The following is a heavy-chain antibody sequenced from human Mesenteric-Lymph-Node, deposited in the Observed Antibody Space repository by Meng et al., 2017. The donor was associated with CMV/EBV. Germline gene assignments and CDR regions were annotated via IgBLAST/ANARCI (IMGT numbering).Heavy chain of an antibody. Sequence: GESLKISCAASGFTFSSYSMNWVRQAPGKGLEWVSYISSSSSTIYYADSVKGRFTISRDNSKNTLYLQMNSLRAEDTAVYYCARIPIVVVPAAISSYYYYGMDVWGQGTTVTVSS. V-gene: IGHV3-48*01. CDR3: ARIPIVVVPAAISSYYYYGMDV. J-gene: IGHJ6*02. D-gene: IGHD2-2*02. CDR1: GFTFSSYS. CDR2: ISSSSSTI.